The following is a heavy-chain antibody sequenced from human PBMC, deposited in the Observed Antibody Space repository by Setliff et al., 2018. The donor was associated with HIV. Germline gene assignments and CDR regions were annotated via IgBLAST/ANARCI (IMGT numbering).Heavy chain of an antibody. CDR2: INPNSGGT. CDR1: GYTVTDYY. Sequence: VTVSCKASGYTVTDYYMHWVRQAPGQGLEWMGWINPNSGGTKYAQKFQGRVTMTRDTSISTAYMELRTLRSDDTAVYYCARDLRRYSYGQDGFDIWGQGTMVTVSS. D-gene: IGHD5-18*01. CDR3: ARDLRRYSYGQDGFDI. J-gene: IGHJ3*02. V-gene: IGHV1-2*02.